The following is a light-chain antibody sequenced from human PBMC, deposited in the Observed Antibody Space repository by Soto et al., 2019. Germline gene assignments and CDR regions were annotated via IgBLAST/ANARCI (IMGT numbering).Light chain of an antibody. Sequence: EIVLTQSPGTLSLSPGERATLSCRASQSVSSAYLAWYQQKPDQAPRLLISDASSRTTGIPDRFSGSGSGTDFSLTISILEPEDFAVYYCQQYVGSFPITFGQGTRLDIK. V-gene: IGKV3-20*01. CDR1: QSVSSAY. CDR3: QQYVGSFPIT. CDR2: DAS. J-gene: IGKJ5*01.